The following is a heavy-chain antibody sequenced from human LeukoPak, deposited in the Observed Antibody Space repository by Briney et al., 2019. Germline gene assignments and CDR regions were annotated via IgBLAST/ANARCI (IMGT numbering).Heavy chain of an antibody. D-gene: IGHD2-21*01. CDR2: ISISSLSI. J-gene: IGHJ4*02. Sequence: PGGSLRLSCAASGFIFSSYSMNWVRQAPGKGLEWVSSISISSLSIYYADSVKGRFTVSRDNAKNSLYLQMNSLRAEDTAVYYCASKTDSYYHYWGQGTLVTVSS. CDR3: ASKTDSYYHY. CDR1: GFIFSSYS. V-gene: IGHV3-21*01.